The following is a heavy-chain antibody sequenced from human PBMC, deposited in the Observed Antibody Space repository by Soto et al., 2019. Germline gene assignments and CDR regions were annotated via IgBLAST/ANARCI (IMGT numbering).Heavy chain of an antibody. Sequence: GESLKISCKASGYSFTSYWIAWVRQMPGKGLEWMGIIYPGDSDTRYSPSFQGQVTISADESINTAYLQWSSLKASDTAMYYCARARAYYYDSSGFNPYFDYWGQGTLVTVSS. CDR3: ARARAYYYDSSGFNPYFDY. CDR1: GYSFTSYW. J-gene: IGHJ4*02. D-gene: IGHD3-22*01. V-gene: IGHV5-51*01. CDR2: IYPGDSDT.